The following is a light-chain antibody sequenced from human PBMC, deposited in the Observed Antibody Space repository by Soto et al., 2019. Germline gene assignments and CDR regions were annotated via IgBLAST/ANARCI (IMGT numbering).Light chain of an antibody. J-gene: IGLJ2*01. CDR3: CQHADSTPPHVV. CDR1: SSDVGSYNL. Sequence: QSALTQPASVSGSPGQSITISCTGTSSDVGSYNLVSWYQQHPGKAPKLMIYEGSKGPSGVSNRFSGSKSGNTASLTITGLQAEAENENCCCQHADSTPPHVVFGGGTKLTVL. CDR2: EGS. V-gene: IGLV2-23*01.